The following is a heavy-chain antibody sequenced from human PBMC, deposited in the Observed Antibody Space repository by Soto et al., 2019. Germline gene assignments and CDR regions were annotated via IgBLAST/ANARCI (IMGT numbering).Heavy chain of an antibody. CDR1: GHSISSSSYY. J-gene: IGHJ6*02. V-gene: IGHV4-39*01. CDR2: LHSSGTT. CDR3: ARHDWSRFYGMDV. Sequence: ASETLSLTCTVSGHSISSSSYYWGWFRQSPGKGLEWIGSLHSSGTTYYNPSLKSRVTTFVDTSKNQFSLRAYSVTAADTAVYYCARHDWSRFYGMDVWGQGTT. D-gene: IGHD2-2*01.